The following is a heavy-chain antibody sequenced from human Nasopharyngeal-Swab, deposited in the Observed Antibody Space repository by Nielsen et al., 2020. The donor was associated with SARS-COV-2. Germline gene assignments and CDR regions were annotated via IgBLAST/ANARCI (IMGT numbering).Heavy chain of an antibody. J-gene: IGHJ4*02. CDR3: ARDTGYCSGGSCYLSHFDY. CDR1: GFTFSSYG. Sequence: SCAASGFTFSSYGMHWVRQAPGKGLEWVAVISYDGSNKYYADSVKGRFTISRDNSKNTLYLQMNSLRAEDTAVYYCARDTGYCSGGSCYLSHFDYWGQGTLVTVSS. CDR2: ISYDGSNK. D-gene: IGHD2-15*01. V-gene: IGHV3-30*03.